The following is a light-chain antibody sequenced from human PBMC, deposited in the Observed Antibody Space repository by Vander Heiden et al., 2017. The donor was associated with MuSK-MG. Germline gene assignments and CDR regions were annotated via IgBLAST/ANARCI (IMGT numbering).Light chain of an antibody. V-gene: IGKV1-16*01. J-gene: IGKJ4*01. Sequence: DIQMTQFPSTLSASIGDRVIITCRASQGISVFLAWYQQRTGKDPKSLIYAASNLHSGVPSRFSGSGSGTEFTLTIDSLQTEDSATYYCQQYNAYPLTFGGGTKVEI. CDR2: AAS. CDR3: QQYNAYPLT. CDR1: QGISVF.